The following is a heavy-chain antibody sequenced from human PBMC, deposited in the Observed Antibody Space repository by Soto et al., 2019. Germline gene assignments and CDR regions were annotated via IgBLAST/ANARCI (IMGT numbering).Heavy chain of an antibody. CDR1: GFTFSSYA. D-gene: IGHD2-15*01. V-gene: IGHV3-23*01. Sequence: GGSLRLSCAASGFTFSSYAMIWVRQAPGKGLEWVSAISGSGGSTYYADSVEGRFTISRDNSKNTLYLQMNSLRAEDTAVYYCAKVTPFRYCSGGSCPNDAFDIWGQGTMVTVSS. J-gene: IGHJ3*02. CDR2: ISGSGGST. CDR3: AKVTPFRYCSGGSCPNDAFDI.